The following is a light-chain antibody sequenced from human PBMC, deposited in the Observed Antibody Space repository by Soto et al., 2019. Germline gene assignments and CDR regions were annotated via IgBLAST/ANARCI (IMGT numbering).Light chain of an antibody. CDR1: SSDVGGYNY. V-gene: IGLV2-14*01. J-gene: IGLJ1*01. Sequence: QSVLTQPASVSGSPGQSITISCTGTSSDVGGYNYVSWYQQHPGKAPKLMIYDVSNRPSGVSNRFSGSKSGNTASLTISGLQAEDEADYYCRSYTRSSTRYVFGTGNKVTV. CDR3: RSYTRSSTRYV. CDR2: DVS.